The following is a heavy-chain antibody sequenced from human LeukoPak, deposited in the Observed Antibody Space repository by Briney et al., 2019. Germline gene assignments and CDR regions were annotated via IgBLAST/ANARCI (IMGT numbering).Heavy chain of an antibody. V-gene: IGHV4-59*12. CDR3: ARGKRWLQRYYFDY. Sequence: PSETLSLTCTVSGGSISSYYWSWIRQPPGKGLEWIGHIYYSGSTNYNPSLKSRVTISVDTSKTQFSLKLSSVTAADTAVYYCARGKRWLQRYYFDYWGQGTLVTVSS. J-gene: IGHJ4*02. CDR1: GGSISSYY. CDR2: IYYSGST. D-gene: IGHD5-24*01.